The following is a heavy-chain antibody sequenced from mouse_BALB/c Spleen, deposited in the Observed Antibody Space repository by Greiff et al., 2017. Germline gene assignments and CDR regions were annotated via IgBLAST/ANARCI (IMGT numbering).Heavy chain of an antibody. CDR2: IWAGGST. CDR3: TRGRSTYFDD. CDR1: GFSLTSYG. V-gene: IGHV2-9*02. Sequence: QVQLQQSGPGLVAPSQSLSITCTVSGFSLTSYGVHWVRQPPGKGLEWLGVIWAGGSTNYNSALMSRLSISKANSKSQVFLKMNSLQTDDTAMYYCTRGRSTYFDDWGEGTTLTVSS. D-gene: IGHD1-1*01. J-gene: IGHJ2*01.